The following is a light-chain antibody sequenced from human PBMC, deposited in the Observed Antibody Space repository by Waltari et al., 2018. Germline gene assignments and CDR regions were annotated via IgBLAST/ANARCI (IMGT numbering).Light chain of an antibody. CDR2: EVS. V-gene: IGKV1-5*03. J-gene: IGKJ2*01. Sequence: DIQMTQSPSSLSSSLGDRVTITCRARQSLFKWVAWDQVKPGKPPKLLISEVSTLESGVPSRFSGSGSEAEFTLTINNLQPDDSATYYCQQYKSYLYTFGQGTKLEI. CDR1: QSLFKW. CDR3: QQYKSYLYT.